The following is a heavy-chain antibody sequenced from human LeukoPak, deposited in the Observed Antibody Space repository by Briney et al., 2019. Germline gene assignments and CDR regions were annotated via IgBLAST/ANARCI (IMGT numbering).Heavy chain of an antibody. V-gene: IGHV1-8*01. J-gene: IGHJ6*03. CDR1: GYTFTSYD. Sequence: ASVKVSCKASGYTFTSYDIHGVRQATGQGLEWMGWMNPNSGNTGYAQKFQGRVTMTRNTSISTAYMELSSLRSEDTAVYYCARGGYYYDSSGYYYYYYYMDVGGKGTTVTVSS. CDR3: ARGGYYYDSSGYYYYYYYMDV. CDR2: MNPNSGNT. D-gene: IGHD3-22*01.